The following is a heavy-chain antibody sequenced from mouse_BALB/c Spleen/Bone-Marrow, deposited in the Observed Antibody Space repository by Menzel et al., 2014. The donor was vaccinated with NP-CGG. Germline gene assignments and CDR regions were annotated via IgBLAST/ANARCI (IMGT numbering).Heavy chain of an antibody. J-gene: IGHJ4*01. V-gene: IGHV5-12-2*01. CDR3: ARRVWSRGGDY. CDR1: GFTFSSYT. CDR2: ISNGGGST. Sequence: EVKLVESGGGLVQPGGSLELSCAASGFTFSSYTMSWVRQTPEKRLEWVAYISNGGGSTYYPDTVKGRFTISRDNAKNTLYLQMSSLKSEDTATYYCARRVWSRGGDYWGQGTSVTVSS. D-gene: IGHD2-10*02.